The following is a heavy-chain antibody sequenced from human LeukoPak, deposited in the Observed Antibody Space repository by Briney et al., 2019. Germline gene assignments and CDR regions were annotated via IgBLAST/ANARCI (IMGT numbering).Heavy chain of an antibody. V-gene: IGHV1-8*01. J-gene: IGHJ5*02. Sequence: ASVKVSFKSSGYTFTIYDINWVRQATGQGLEGTGWLNTNSDNTGYAQKFQGRDTMTTNTSISTAYMELSSLRSEDTAVYYCARDNSVRDEAWWFNPWGQGTLVTVSS. CDR1: GYTFTIYD. CDR3: ARDNSVRDEAWWFNP. CDR2: LNTNSDNT. D-gene: IGHD5-24*01.